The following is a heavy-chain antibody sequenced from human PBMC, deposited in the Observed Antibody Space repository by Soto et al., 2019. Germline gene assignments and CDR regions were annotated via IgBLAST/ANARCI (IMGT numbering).Heavy chain of an antibody. D-gene: IGHD1-26*01. CDR2: IRNKANSYTT. CDR1: GLTFSDHY. J-gene: IGHJ4*01. V-gene: IGHV3-72*01. CDR3: ARDSGKGAYFDY. Sequence: EVQLVESGGGLVQPGGSQRLSCAASGLTFSDHYMDWVRQAPGKGREWVGSIRNKANSYTTDYAASVKGRFTISRDDSKDSLYLQMNSLKTEDTAIYYCARDSGKGAYFDYWGHGTLATVSS.